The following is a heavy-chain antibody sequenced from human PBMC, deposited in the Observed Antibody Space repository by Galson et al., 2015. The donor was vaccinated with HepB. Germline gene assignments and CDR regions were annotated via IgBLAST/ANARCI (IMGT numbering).Heavy chain of an antibody. CDR2: ITGSNSYI. V-gene: IGHV3-21*01. CDR1: GFTFSTYS. CDR3: ARARGYWYFDL. Sequence: SLRLSCAASGFTFSTYSMNWVRQAPGKGLEWVSSITGSNSYIYYADSVKGRFTISRDNAENSLYLQMNSLRAEDTAVYYCARARGYWYFDLWGRGTLVTVSS. J-gene: IGHJ2*01.